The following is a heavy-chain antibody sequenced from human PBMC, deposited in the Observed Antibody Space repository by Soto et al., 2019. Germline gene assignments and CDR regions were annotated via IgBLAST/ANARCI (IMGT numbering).Heavy chain of an antibody. Sequence: PSETLSLTCTVSGGSISSSSYYWGWIRQPPGKGLEWIGSIYYSGSTYYNPSLKSRVTISVDTSKNQFSLKLSSVTAADTAVYYCARTPRKTTDLDYWGQGTLVTVSS. CDR1: GGSISSSSYY. D-gene: IGHD4-17*01. V-gene: IGHV4-39*01. CDR2: IYYSGST. CDR3: ARTPRKTTDLDY. J-gene: IGHJ4*02.